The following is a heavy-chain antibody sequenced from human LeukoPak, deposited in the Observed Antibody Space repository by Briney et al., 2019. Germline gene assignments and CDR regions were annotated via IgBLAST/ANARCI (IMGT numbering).Heavy chain of an antibody. CDR2: INPRGST. J-gene: IGHJ6*02. CDR1: GGSFSGYY. D-gene: IGHD6-13*01. Sequence: PSETLSLTCAVYGGSFSGYYWSWIRQPPGKGLECIGEINPRGSTNYNPSLKSRVNISVDTTKNQFSLKLSSVTAADTAVYYSARNSGPSIAAARRRQNPLDVWGQGTTVTVSS. V-gene: IGHV4-34*01. CDR3: ARNSGPSIAAARRRQNPLDV.